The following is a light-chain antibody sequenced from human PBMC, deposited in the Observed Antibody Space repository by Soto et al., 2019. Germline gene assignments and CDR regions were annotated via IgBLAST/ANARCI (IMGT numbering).Light chain of an antibody. CDR2: DAS. CDR3: QQFNTYPA. CDR1: QNIRSR. V-gene: IGKV1-5*01. J-gene: IGKJ1*01. Sequence: DFQMTQSPSTLSASVGDRVTITCRASQNIRSRLAWFQQKPGKAPKLLIYDASNLESGVPSRFSGSGSGTDFTLTISGLQPDDFATYYCQQFNTYPAFGQGTKV.